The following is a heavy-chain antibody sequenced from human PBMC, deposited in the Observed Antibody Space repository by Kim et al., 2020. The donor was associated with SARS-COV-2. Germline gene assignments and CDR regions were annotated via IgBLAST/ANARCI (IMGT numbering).Heavy chain of an antibody. V-gene: IGHV3-33*01. Sequence: GGSLRLSCAASGFTFSSYGMHWVRQAPGKGLEWVAVIWYDGSNKYYADSVKGRFTISRDNSKNTLYLQMNSLRAEDTAVYYCARDLLGPFYGMDVWGQGTTVTVSS. CDR2: IWYDGSNK. J-gene: IGHJ6*02. CDR1: GFTFSSYG. CDR3: ARDLLGPFYGMDV. D-gene: IGHD1-26*01.